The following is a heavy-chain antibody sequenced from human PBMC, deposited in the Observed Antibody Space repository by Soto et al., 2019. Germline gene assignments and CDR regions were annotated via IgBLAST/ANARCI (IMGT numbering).Heavy chain of an antibody. CDR2: INHSGST. CDR1: GGSFSGNC. J-gene: IGHJ5*02. Sequence: QVQLQQWGAGLLKPSETLSLTCGVYGGSFSGNCWSWVGQPPGKGLEWIGEINHSGSTNYNPSLKSRVTISVDTSKNQFSLKLSSVTAADTAVYYCARGPGAGTTSNWFDPWGQGTLVTVSS. D-gene: IGHD1-1*01. V-gene: IGHV4-34*01. CDR3: ARGPGAGTTSNWFDP.